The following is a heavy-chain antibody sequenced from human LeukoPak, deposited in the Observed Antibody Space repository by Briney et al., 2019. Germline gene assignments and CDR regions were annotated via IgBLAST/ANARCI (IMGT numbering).Heavy chain of an antibody. J-gene: IGHJ3*02. CDR3: ARGGYQLLPTDAFDI. Sequence: ASVKVSCKASGYTFTGYYMYWVRQAPGQGLEWMGWINPNSGGTSYAQKFQGRVTMTRDTSISTAYMELSRLRSDDTAVYYCARGGYQLLPTDAFDIWGQGTMVTVSS. D-gene: IGHD2-2*01. V-gene: IGHV1-2*02. CDR1: GYTFTGYY. CDR2: INPNSGGT.